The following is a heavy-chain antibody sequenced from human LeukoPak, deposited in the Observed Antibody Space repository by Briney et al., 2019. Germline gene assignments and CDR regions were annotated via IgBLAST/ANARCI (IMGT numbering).Heavy chain of an antibody. CDR1: GFTFSSYA. D-gene: IGHD1-1*01. CDR3: AAPGRTKAYIGMDV. V-gene: IGHV3-23*01. Sequence: PGGSLRLSCAASGFTFSSYAMSWVRQAPGNGLEWVSAISGSGGSTYYADSVKGRFTISRDNSKNTLYLQMDSLRVEDTALYYCAAPGRTKAYIGMDVWGQGTTVTVSS. J-gene: IGHJ6*02. CDR2: ISGSGGST.